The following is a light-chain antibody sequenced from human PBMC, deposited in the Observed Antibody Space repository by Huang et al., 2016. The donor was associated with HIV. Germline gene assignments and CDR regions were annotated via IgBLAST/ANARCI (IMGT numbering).Light chain of an antibody. CDR3: QQYYSTPQT. V-gene: IGKV1-NL1*01. CDR1: QGISNS. Sequence: DIQMTQSPSSLSASVGDRVTITCRASQGISNSLAWYQQKPGKAPKLLLYAASRLESGVPSRFSGSGSGTYYTLTISSLQPEDFPTYYCQQYYSTPQTFGQGTKVEIK. CDR2: AAS. J-gene: IGKJ1*01.